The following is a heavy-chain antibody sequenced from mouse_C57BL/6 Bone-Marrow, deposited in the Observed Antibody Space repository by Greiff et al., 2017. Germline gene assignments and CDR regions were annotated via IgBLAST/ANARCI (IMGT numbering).Heavy chain of an antibody. J-gene: IGHJ4*01. CDR1: GFTFSSYG. D-gene: IGHD2-1*01. CDR3: ARRYGKMMDY. V-gene: IGHV5-6*02. CDR2: ISSGGSYT. Sequence: DVKLVESGGDLVKPGGSLKLSCAASGFTFSSYGMSWVRQTPDKRLEWVATISSGGSYTYYPDSVKGRFTISRENAKNTLYLQMSSLKSEDTAMHYCARRYGKMMDYWGQGTSVTVSS.